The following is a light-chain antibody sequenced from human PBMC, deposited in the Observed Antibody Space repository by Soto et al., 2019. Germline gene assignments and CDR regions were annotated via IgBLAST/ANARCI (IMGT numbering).Light chain of an antibody. J-gene: IGLJ1*01. CDR2: NNN. CDR1: SSNIGAGYD. CDR3: SSYTSISFYV. Sequence: QSVLTQPPSVSGAPGQRVTISCTGSSSNIGAGYDVPWYQQLPGTAPKLLIYNNNNRPSGVPDRFSGSKSGNTASLTISGLQAEDDADYYSSSYTSISFYVFGTGTKITDL. V-gene: IGLV1-40*01.